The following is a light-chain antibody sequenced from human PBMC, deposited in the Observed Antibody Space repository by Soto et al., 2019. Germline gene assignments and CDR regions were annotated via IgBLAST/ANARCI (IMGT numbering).Light chain of an antibody. V-gene: IGLV2-14*01. Sequence: QSALTQPASVSGSPGQSITISCTGTSSDVGGYNYVSWYQQHPGKAPKLTIYEVSNRPSGVSNRFSGSKSGNTASLIISGLQAEDEADYYCSSYTSSSTYVFGTGTKLPVL. CDR1: SSDVGGYNY. CDR2: EVS. CDR3: SSYTSSSTYV. J-gene: IGLJ1*01.